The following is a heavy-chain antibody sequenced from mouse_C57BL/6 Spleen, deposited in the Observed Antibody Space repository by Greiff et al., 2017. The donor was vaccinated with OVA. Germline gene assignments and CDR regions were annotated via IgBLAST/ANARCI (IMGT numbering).Heavy chain of an antibody. V-gene: IGHV3-1*01. CDR2: ISYSGST. CDR3: ARGGLYDYDYYAMDY. J-gene: IGHJ4*01. D-gene: IGHD2-4*01. CDR1: GYSITSGYD. Sequence: EVKLVESGPGMVKPSQSLSLTCTVTGYSITSGYDWHWIRHFPGNKLEWMGYISYSGSTNYNPSLKSRISITHDTSKNHFFLKLNSVTTEDTATYYCARGGLYDYDYYAMDYWGQGTSVTVSS.